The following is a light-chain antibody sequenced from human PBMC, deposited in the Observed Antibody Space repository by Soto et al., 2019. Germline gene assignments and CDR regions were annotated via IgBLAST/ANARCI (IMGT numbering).Light chain of an antibody. J-gene: IGKJ1*01. CDR1: QSVSSNF. CDR2: GAS. Sequence: EIVLTQSPGTLSLSPGERATLSCKASQSVSSNFLAWYQRKPGQAPRLLIYGASYEATDIPYRFSGSGSGTDFTLTITRLEPEDFAVYYCSQYGTSPPTFSKGTKVEI. V-gene: IGKV3-20*01. CDR3: SQYGTSPPT.